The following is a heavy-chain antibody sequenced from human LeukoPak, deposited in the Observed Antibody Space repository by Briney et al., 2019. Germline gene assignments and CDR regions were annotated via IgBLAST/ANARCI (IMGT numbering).Heavy chain of an antibody. CDR2: LRYDGTNK. D-gene: IGHD3-9*01. CDR1: GFTFSSYG. V-gene: IGHV3-30*02. Sequence: GGSLRLSCAASGFTFSSYGMHWVRQAPGKGLEWVAFLRYDGTNKYYADSVKGRFTISRDNSKNTLYLQMNSLRAEDTAVYYCAKEYDILTGYYAFDIWGQGTMVTVSS. J-gene: IGHJ3*02. CDR3: AKEYDILTGYYAFDI.